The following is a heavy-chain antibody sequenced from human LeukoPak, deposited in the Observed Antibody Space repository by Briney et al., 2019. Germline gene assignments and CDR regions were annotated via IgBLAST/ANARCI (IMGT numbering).Heavy chain of an antibody. CDR2: TYYWSKWYF. Sequence: SQTLSLTCDISGDSVSGSAGGWHWIRLSPSGGLQWLGKTYYWSKWYFDYADSVKSRMTISPATSKNKFPLRLGSVTPADTAVYFCARSKNYAFDYWGPGALVTVSS. D-gene: IGHD1-7*01. J-gene: IGHJ4*02. V-gene: IGHV6-1*01. CDR1: GDSVSGSAGG. CDR3: ARSKNYAFDY.